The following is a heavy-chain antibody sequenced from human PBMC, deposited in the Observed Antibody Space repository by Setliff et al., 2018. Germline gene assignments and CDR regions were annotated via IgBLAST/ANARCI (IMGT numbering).Heavy chain of an antibody. V-gene: IGHV4-34*01. D-gene: IGHD2-2*02. CDR2: INHSGST. J-gene: IGHJ6*02. CDR1: GGSISDYY. Sequence: PSETLSLTCGGYGGSISDYYWSWIRQPPGKGLEWIGEINHSGSTNYNPSLKSRVTISLDTSRNQVSLKLGSVTAADTAVYYCARDRQYCSSTSCYTSYFYYYAMDIWGQGTTVTVSS. CDR3: ARDRQYCSSTSCYTSYFYYYAMDI.